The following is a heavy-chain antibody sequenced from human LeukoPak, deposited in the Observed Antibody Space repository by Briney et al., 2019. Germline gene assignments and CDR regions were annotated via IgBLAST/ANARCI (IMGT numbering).Heavy chain of an antibody. CDR2: INHSGNT. CDR3: ARVDAEDIVVVPAQGWFDP. CDR1: GGSFSGYY. V-gene: IGHV4-34*01. D-gene: IGHD2-2*01. J-gene: IGHJ5*02. Sequence: SETLSLTCAVFGGSFSGYYWTWIRQPPGKGLEWIGEINHSGNTNYNPSLKSRVTISVDTSKNQFSLKLSSVTAADTAVYYCARVDAEDIVVVPAQGWFDPWGQGTLVTVSS.